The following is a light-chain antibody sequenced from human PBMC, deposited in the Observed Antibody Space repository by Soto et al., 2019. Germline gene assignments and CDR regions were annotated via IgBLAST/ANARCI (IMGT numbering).Light chain of an antibody. Sequence: EIVLTQSPGTLSLSTGERATLSCRASQSVSSSYLAWYQQKPGQAPRLLIYGASSRATGIPDRFIGSGSETDFTLTISRLGPEDFAVYYCQKYGSSPRTFGQGTKVEIK. V-gene: IGKV3-20*01. CDR1: QSVSSSY. CDR2: GAS. CDR3: QKYGSSPRT. J-gene: IGKJ1*01.